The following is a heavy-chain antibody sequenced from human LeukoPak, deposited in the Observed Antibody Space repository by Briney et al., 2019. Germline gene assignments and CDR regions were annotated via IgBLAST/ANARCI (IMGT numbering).Heavy chain of an antibody. CDR3: ARDCYHAIDY. CDR1: GFSFSITW. CDR2: ITSDGTST. V-gene: IGHV3-74*03. Sequence: GGSLSLSCAASGFSFSITWMHWVRQFPGQGLVWVARITSDGTSTSYAESVEGRFTISRDNAKNTLYLQMNSLRAEDTAVYYSARDCYHAIDYWGQGTLVTVSS. J-gene: IGHJ4*02. D-gene: IGHD2-15*01.